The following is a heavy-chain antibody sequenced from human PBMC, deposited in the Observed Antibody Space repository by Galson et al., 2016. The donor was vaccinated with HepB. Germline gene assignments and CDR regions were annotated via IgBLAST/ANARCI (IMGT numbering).Heavy chain of an antibody. CDR3: ARTSYSYDTSDYSEAIYFDY. D-gene: IGHD3-16*01. CDR2: ISSNSADI. CDR1: GFTFSTYT. V-gene: IGHV3-48*02. J-gene: IGHJ4*02. Sequence: SLRLSCAASGFTFSTYTMNWVRQAPGKGLEWVAKISSNSADIFYADSVKGRFTISRNNAKNSLYLQMKSLRDEDTAVYFCARTSYSYDTSDYSEAIYFDYWGQGTLVSVSS.